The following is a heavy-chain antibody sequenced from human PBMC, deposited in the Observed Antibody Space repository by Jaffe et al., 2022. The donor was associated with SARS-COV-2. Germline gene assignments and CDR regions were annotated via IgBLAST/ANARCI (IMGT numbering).Heavy chain of an antibody. J-gene: IGHJ4*02. CDR2: ISSSSSYI. D-gene: IGHD5-12*01. CDR3: ARAREMATTSGFGY. CDR1: GFTFSSYS. V-gene: IGHV3-21*01. Sequence: EVQLVESGGGLVKPGGSLRLSCAASGFTFSSYSMNWVRQAPGKGLEWVSSISSSSSYIYYADSVKGRFTISRDNAKNSLYLQMNSLRAEDTAVYYCARAREMATTSGFGYWGQGTLVTVSS.